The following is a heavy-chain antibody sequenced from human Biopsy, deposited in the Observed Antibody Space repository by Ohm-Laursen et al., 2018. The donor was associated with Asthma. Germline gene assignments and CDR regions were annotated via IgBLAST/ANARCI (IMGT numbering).Heavy chain of an antibody. V-gene: IGHV1-18*01. CDR2: ISVYNGNT. CDR1: GYTFTSAG. CDR3: ARAVDYSHYYGIDV. Sequence: ASVKVSCKPSGYTFTSAGITWVRQAPGQGLEWMGWISVYNGNTKLAQKLQDRVTMITDTSTSTAYMELRSLRSEDTAVYFCARAVDYSHYYGIDVWGQGTTVTVS. D-gene: IGHD3-10*01. J-gene: IGHJ6*02.